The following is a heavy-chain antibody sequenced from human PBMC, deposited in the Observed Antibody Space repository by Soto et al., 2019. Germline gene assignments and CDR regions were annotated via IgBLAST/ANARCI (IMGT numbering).Heavy chain of an antibody. D-gene: IGHD6-19*01. CDR2: ISYDGSNK. CDR1: GFTFNSYG. V-gene: IGHV3-30*18. J-gene: IGHJ4*02. CDR3: AKDRLLAVAGTFDY. Sequence: GGSLRLSCAASGFTFNSYGMHWVRQAPGKGLEWVAVISYDGSNKYYADSVKGRFTISRDNSKNTLYLQMNSLRAEDTAVYYCAKDRLLAVAGTFDYWGQGTLVTVS.